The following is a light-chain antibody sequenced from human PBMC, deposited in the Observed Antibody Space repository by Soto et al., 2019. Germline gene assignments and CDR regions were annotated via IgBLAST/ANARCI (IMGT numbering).Light chain of an antibody. CDR3: QQRGNWPPT. CDR2: DAS. Sequence: EIVLTQSPATLSLSPWERATLSCRASQSIGSFLAWYQQKPGQPPRLLIYDASNRATGIPGRFSGSGSGTDFTLTISSLEPEDFAFYYCQQRGNWPPTFGPGTKVNIK. CDR1: QSIGSF. J-gene: IGKJ3*01. V-gene: IGKV3-11*01.